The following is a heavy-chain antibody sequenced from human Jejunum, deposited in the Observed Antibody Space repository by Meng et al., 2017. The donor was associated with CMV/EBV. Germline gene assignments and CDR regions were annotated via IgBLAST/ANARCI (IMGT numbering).Heavy chain of an antibody. V-gene: IGHV3-23*01. Sequence: AMSWVRQAPGKGLEWVSTITNSASKTSYADSVKGRFTISRDNSKNTLYVQMNSLRAEDTAVYYCVKDLTYCGGDCYLTPGGYFDYWGQGTRVTVSS. CDR1: A. D-gene: IGHD2-21*01. CDR3: VKDLTYCGGDCYLTPGGYFDY. J-gene: IGHJ4*02. CDR2: ITNSASKT.